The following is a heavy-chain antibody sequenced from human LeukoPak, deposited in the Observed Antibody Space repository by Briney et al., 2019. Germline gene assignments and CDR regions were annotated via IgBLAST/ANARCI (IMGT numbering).Heavy chain of an antibody. CDR3: ARVDPDSSSTLEVFDY. V-gene: IGHV4-31*03. CDR2: IYYSGTS. Sequence: SQTLSLTCTVSGGSISSGGYYWSWIRQHPGKGLEWIGHIYYSGTSFYNPSLTSRVTISVDTPKDQFSLKLTSVNDADTAVYYCARVDPDSSSTLEVFDYWGQGTLVTVSS. D-gene: IGHD6-6*01. J-gene: IGHJ4*02. CDR1: GGSISSGGYY.